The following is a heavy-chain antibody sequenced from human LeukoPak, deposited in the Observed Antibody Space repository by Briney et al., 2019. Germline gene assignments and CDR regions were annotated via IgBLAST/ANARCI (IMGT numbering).Heavy chain of an antibody. Sequence: SETLSLTCTVSGGSISSSSYYWGWIRQPPGKGLEWIGSIYYSGSTYYNPSLKSRVTISVDTSKNQFSLKLSSVTAADTAVYYCARGIVGATSSDDAFDIWGQGTMVTVPS. J-gene: IGHJ3*02. CDR2: IYYSGST. CDR1: GGSISSSSYY. CDR3: ARGIVGATSSDDAFDI. D-gene: IGHD1-26*01. V-gene: IGHV4-39*01.